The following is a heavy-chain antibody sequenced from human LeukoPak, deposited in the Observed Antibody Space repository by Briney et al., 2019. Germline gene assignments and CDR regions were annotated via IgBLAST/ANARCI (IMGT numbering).Heavy chain of an antibody. CDR2: VLDNVRT. D-gene: IGHD5-18*01. CDR3: ATIKRGNIFGFFDF. V-gene: IGHV4-59*11. J-gene: IGHJ4*02. CDR1: GGSISSHY. Sequence: SETLSLTCTVSGGSISSHYWSWVRQPPGKGLEWIGYVLDNVRTKDNPSLNSRFTLSADTSKNQISLRLTSVIAADTAVYYCATIKRGNIFGFFDFWGQGILVTVSS.